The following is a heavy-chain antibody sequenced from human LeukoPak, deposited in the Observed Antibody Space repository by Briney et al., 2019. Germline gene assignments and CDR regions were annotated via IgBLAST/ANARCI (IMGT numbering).Heavy chain of an antibody. V-gene: IGHV3-21*01. D-gene: IGHD6-13*01. CDR2: ISSSSSYI. CDR3: ARDREAAGNY. Sequence: NSGGSLRLSCAASGFTFSSYSMNWVRQAPGKGLEWVSSISSSSSYIYYADSVKGRFTISRDNAKNSLYLQMNSLRAEDTAVYYCARDREAAGNYWGQGTLVTVSS. CDR1: GFTFSSYS. J-gene: IGHJ4*02.